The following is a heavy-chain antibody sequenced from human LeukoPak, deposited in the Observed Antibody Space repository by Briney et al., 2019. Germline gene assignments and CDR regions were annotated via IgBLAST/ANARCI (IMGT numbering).Heavy chain of an antibody. CDR3: ARDLVTVTKGFDI. V-gene: IGHV4-59*11. CDR2: ISYTGST. D-gene: IGHD4-17*01. CDR1: ADSFSSHY. Sequence: SETLSLTCAVSADSFSSHYWTWIRQPPGKGLEWIGYISYTGSTNYNPSLKSRVTISIDTSKNQFSLKLSSVTAADTAVYYCARDLVTVTKGFDIWGQGTMVTVSS. J-gene: IGHJ3*02.